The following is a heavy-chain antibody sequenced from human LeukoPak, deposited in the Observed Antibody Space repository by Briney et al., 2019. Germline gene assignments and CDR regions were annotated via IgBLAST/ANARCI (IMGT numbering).Heavy chain of an antibody. D-gene: IGHD3-3*01. CDR1: AATFTINN. CDR3: ARDSESGYSPYFDY. CDR2: IILIVGTA. V-gene: IGHV1-69*06. Sequence: AVKVSCYSSAATFTINNISWVRHRPAPGHELKWVIILIVGTANSEQTYQVRVTITADKYTSTAYMELSSLRADDTAVYYCARDSESGYSPYFDYWGQGTLVTVSS. J-gene: IGHJ4*02.